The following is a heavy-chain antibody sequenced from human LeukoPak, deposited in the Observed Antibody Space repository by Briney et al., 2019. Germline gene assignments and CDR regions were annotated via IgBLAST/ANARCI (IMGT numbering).Heavy chain of an antibody. J-gene: IGHJ4*02. D-gene: IGHD3-16*01. CDR3: ASITPRGESSGFDY. V-gene: IGHV4-31*03. Sequence: SETLSLTCTVSGGPISGGGYYWSWIRQHPGKGLEWIGYIYYSGSTYYNPSLKSRVTISVDTSKNQFSLKLSSVTAADTAVYYCASITPRGESSGFDYWGQGTLVTVSS. CDR2: IYYSGST. CDR1: GGPISGGGYY.